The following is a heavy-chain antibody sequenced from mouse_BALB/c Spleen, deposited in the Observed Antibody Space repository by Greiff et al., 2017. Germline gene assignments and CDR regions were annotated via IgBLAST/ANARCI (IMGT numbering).Heavy chain of an antibody. J-gene: IGHJ4*01. Sequence: EVQLQQSGPGLVKPSQSLSLTCTVTGYSITSDYAWNWIRQFPGNKLEWMGYISYSGSTSYNPSLKSRISITRDTSKNQFFLQLNSVTTEDTATYYCARSPPSTMITTGAMDYWGQGTSVTVSS. CDR3: ARSPPSTMITTGAMDY. CDR2: ISYSGST. CDR1: GYSITSDYA. D-gene: IGHD2-4*01. V-gene: IGHV3-2*02.